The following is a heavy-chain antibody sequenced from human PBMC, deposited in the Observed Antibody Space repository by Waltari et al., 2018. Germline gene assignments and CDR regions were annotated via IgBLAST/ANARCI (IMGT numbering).Heavy chain of an antibody. CDR2: IYYSGST. V-gene: IGHV4-59*01. J-gene: IGHJ3*02. D-gene: IGHD3-10*01. CDR3: ARGQYYYGSGSYLGAFDI. Sequence: QVQLQESGPGLVKPSETLSLTCTVSGGSISSYYWSWLRQPPGKGLEWIGYIYYSGSTNYNPSLKSRVTISVDTSKNQFSLKLSSVTAADTAVYYCARGQYYYGSGSYLGAFDIWGQGTMVTVSS. CDR1: GGSISSYY.